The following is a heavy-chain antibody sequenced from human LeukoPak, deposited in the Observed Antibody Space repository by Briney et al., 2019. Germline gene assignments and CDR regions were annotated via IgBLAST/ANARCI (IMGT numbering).Heavy chain of an antibody. V-gene: IGHV4-31*03. D-gene: IGHD1-26*01. CDR1: GASISSGGYY. CDR3: ARDRVGATRYFDF. J-gene: IGHJ4*02. Sequence: PSETLSLTCTLSGASISSGGYYWSWIRQHPGKGLEWIGYIYYSGSAYYNPSLKSRVTISVDTSKNQFSLKLSSVTAADTAVYYCARDRVGATRYFDFWGQGTLVTVSS. CDR2: IYYSGSA.